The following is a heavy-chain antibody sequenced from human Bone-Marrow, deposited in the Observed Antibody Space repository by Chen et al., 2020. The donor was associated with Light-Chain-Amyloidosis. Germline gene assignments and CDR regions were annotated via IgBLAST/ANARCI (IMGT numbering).Heavy chain of an antibody. D-gene: IGHD5-12*01. J-gene: IGHJ4*02. CDR3: ARRRDGYNFDY. V-gene: IGHV5-51*01. Sequence: EVQLEQSGPEGKKPGESLKISCKGSGYTFPNYWIGWVRRMPGKGLEWMGVIYHDDSDARYSPSFEGQFTISADKSITTAYLQWRSLKASDTAMYYCARRRDGYNFDYWGQGTLVTVSS. CDR1: GYTFPNYW. CDR2: IYHDDSDA.